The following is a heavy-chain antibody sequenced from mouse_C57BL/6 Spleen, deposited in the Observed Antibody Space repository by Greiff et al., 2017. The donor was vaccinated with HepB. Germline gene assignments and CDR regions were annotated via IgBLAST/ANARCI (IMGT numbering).Heavy chain of an antibody. J-gene: IGHJ2*01. Sequence: EVMLVESGGGLVQPGGSLKLSCAASGFTFSDYYMYWVRQTPEKRLEWVAYISNGGGSTYYPDTVKGRFTISRDNAKNTLYLQMSRLKSEDTAMYYCARGGSYYGSSYFDYWGQGTTLTVSS. CDR2: ISNGGGST. V-gene: IGHV5-12*01. D-gene: IGHD1-1*01. CDR3: ARGGSYYGSSYFDY. CDR1: GFTFSDYY.